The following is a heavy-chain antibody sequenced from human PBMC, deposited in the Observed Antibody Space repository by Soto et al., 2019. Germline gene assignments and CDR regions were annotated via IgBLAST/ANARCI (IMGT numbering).Heavy chain of an antibody. D-gene: IGHD3-9*01. CDR1: GYTFTSYG. V-gene: IGHV1-18*01. CDR3: ARDYDILTGYYLSYYYYYGMDV. Sequence: ASVKVSCKASGYTFTSYGISWVRQAPGQGLEWMGWISAYNGNTNYAQKLQGRVTMTTDTSTGTAYMELRSLRSDDTAVYYCARDYDILTGYYLSYYYYYGMDVWGQGTTVTVSS. J-gene: IGHJ6*02. CDR2: ISAYNGNT.